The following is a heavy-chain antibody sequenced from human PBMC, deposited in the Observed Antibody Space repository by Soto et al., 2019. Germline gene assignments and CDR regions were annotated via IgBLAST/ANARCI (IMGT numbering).Heavy chain of an antibody. Sequence: PGGTLTLSCAASGFTISGYYMSWIRQAPGMGLEWVSYISNSGTTKYYADSVKGRFTISRDNAKNSLYLQMNSLRAGDTAVYFCAIGVAVPGANGFDPWGQGTLVTVSS. CDR2: ISNSGTTK. D-gene: IGHD2-2*01. J-gene: IGHJ5*02. CDR1: GFTISGYY. V-gene: IGHV3-11*01. CDR3: AIGVAVPGANGFDP.